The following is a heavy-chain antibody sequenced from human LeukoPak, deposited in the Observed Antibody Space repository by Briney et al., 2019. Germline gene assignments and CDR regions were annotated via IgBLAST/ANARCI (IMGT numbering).Heavy chain of an antibody. Sequence: SETLSLTCTVSGGSISSFYWSWIRQPPGKGLEWIGYIYYSGSTNYNPSLKSRVTMSVDTSKNQFSLKLSSVTAADTAVYYCARGIVGATAPDYWGQGALVIVSS. CDR1: GGSISSFY. CDR3: ARGIVGATAPDY. D-gene: IGHD1-26*01. V-gene: IGHV4-59*12. J-gene: IGHJ4*02. CDR2: IYYSGST.